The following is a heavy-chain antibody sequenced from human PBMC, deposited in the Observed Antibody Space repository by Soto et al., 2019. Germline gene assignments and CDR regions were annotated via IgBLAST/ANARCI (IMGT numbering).Heavy chain of an antibody. CDR3: ALAPAAHILH. CDR1: GGSLSAYY. D-gene: IGHD6-25*01. CDR2: INPSGTT. J-gene: IGHJ1*01. Sequence: QVQLQQWGAGLLKPSETLSLTCAVYGGSLSAYYWSWIRQPPGKGLEWIGEINPSGTTNYNPSLKSRVPISVDTSKNQFSLTLSSVTAADTAVYHCALAPAAHILHWGQGTLVTVSS. V-gene: IGHV4-34*01.